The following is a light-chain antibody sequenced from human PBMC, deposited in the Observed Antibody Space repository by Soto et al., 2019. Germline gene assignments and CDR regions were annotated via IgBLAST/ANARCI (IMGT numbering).Light chain of an antibody. CDR1: QTILYSSNSKNY. CDR2: WAS. J-gene: IGKJ1*01. Sequence: DIVMTQSPDSLAVSLGERATINCKSSQTILYSSNSKNYLAWYQHKPGQPPKLLIYWASTRESGVPDRFSGSGSGTDFTLTISSLQAEDVAIYYCQQYYTGRTFGQGTKVELK. CDR3: QQYYTGRT. V-gene: IGKV4-1*01.